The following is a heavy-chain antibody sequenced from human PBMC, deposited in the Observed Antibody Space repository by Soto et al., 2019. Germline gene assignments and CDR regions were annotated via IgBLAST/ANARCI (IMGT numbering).Heavy chain of an antibody. V-gene: IGHV1-3*01. CDR2: INAANGDT. Sequence: QVQLVQSGAEVKPPGASVKVSCRTSGYRFPAYALHWVRQAPGQGREWMGCINAANGDTKISQNLQGRVTITRDTPATTAYLERSSLRSEDTAVYFSARINRGAYRYGAFHMWGQGTTVTVAS. D-gene: IGHD1-26*01. J-gene: IGHJ3*02. CDR1: GYRFPAYA. CDR3: ARINRGAYRYGAFHM.